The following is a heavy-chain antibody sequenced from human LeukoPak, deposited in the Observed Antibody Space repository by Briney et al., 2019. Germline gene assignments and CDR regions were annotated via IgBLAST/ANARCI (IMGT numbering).Heavy chain of an antibody. J-gene: IGHJ4*02. Sequence: GGFLRLSCAASGFTFSTYWMSWVRQAPGKGLEWVANIKQDGSDKFYVDSVKGRFTISRDNAKNSMYLQMNSLRAEDTAIYYCARVLPVASRDYWGQGTLVTVSS. V-gene: IGHV3-7*01. CDR2: IKQDGSDK. CDR1: GFTFSTYW. D-gene: IGHD2-2*01. CDR3: ARVLPVASRDY.